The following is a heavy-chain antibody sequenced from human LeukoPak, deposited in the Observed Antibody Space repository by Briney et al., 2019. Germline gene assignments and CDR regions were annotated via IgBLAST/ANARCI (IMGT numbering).Heavy chain of an antibody. D-gene: IGHD5-12*01. J-gene: IGHJ4*02. CDR1: GFTFSDYW. CDR3: ARALGAYASF. Sequence: PGGSLRLSCAASGFTFSDYWMHWVRQAPEKGLEWVANINQDGSEKYYVDSVKGRFTISRDSAKNSLYLQTNSLRAEDTAAYYCARALGAYASFWGQGTLVTVSS. CDR2: INQDGSEK. V-gene: IGHV3-7*03.